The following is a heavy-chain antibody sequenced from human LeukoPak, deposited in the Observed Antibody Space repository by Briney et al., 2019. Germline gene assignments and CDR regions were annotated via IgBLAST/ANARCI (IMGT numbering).Heavy chain of an antibody. J-gene: IGHJ4*02. D-gene: IGHD1-26*01. Sequence: SQTLSLTCTVSGGSISSGGYYWSWIRQHPGKGLEWIGYIYYSGSTYYNPSLKSRVTISVDTSKNQFSLKLRSVTAADTAVYYCARGLPSGRYYDYWGQGTLVTVSS. V-gene: IGHV4-31*03. CDR2: IYYSGST. CDR1: GGSISSGGYY. CDR3: ARGLPSGRYYDY.